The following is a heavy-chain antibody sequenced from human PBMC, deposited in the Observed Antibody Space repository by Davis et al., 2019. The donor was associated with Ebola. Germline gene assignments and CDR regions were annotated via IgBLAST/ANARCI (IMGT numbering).Heavy chain of an antibody. D-gene: IGHD5-12*01. J-gene: IGHJ5*02. Sequence: PGGSLRLSCSASGFTFSSYAMHWVRQAPGKGLEYVSAISSNGGSTYYADSVKGIFTISRDNSKNTLYLQMSSLRAEDTAVYYCVKEALRTVATPRNWFDPWGQGTLVTVSS. CDR3: VKEALRTVATPRNWFDP. CDR1: GFTFSSYA. V-gene: IGHV3-64D*06. CDR2: ISSNGGST.